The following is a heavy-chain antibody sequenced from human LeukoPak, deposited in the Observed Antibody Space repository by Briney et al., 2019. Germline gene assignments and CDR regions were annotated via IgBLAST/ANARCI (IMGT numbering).Heavy chain of an antibody. CDR2: IYHSGST. V-gene: IGHV4-30-2*01. CDR3: ASYYDRRFDY. Sequence: PSETLSLTCTVSGGSISSGGYYWSWIRQPPGKGLEWIGYIYHSGSTYYNPSLKSRVTISVDRSKNQFSLKLSSVTAADTAVYYCASYYDRRFDYWGQGTLVTVSS. J-gene: IGHJ4*02. D-gene: IGHD1-26*01. CDR1: GGSISSGGYY.